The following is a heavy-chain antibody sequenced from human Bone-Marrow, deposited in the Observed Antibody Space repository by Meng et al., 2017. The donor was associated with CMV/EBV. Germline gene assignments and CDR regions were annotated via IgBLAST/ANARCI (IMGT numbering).Heavy chain of an antibody. CDR1: GFSFNYYA. CDR3: ARDPFIKAFDI. CDR2: IKEDGSEK. V-gene: IGHV3-7*01. J-gene: IGHJ3*02. Sequence: GESLKISRAASGFSFNYYAMHWVRQAPGRGLELVAHIKEDGSEKYFVGSVKGRFTISRDNAKNSLYLQMNSLRAEDTAVYYCARDPFIKAFDIWGQGTMVTVSS.